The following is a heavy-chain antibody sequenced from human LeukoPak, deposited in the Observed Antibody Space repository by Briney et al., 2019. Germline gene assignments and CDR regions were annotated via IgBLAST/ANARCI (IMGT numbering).Heavy chain of an antibody. CDR2: ISYDGSNK. J-gene: IGHJ4*02. Sequence: PGGSLRLSCAASGFTFSSYAMNWVRQAPGKGLEWVAVISYDGSNKYYADSVKGRFTISRDNSKNTLYLQMNSLRVEDTAVYYCASGAGGWELLTKSTFDYWGQGTLVTVSS. CDR1: GFTFSSYA. D-gene: IGHD1-26*01. V-gene: IGHV3-30*03. CDR3: ASGAGGWELLTKSTFDY.